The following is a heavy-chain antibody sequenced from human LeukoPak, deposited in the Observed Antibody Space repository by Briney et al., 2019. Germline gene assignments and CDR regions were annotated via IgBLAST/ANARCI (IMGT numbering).Heavy chain of an antibody. CDR1: GGSISTSNYY. CDR3: AKAVVFDY. V-gene: IGHV4-39*07. J-gene: IGHJ4*02. CDR2: IFYSGST. Sequence: SETLSLTCTVSGGSISTSNYYWGWIRQPPGKGLEWIGNIFYSGSTYYSPSLRSRVTISLDTSRNQFSLKLNSVTAADTAVYYCAKAVVFDYWGQGTLVTVSS.